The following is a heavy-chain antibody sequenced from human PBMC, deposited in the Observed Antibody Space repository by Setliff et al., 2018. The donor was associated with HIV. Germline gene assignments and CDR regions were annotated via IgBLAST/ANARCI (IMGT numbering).Heavy chain of an antibody. CDR2: IYYSGST. J-gene: IGHJ4*02. Sequence: PSETLSLTCTVSGGSISSGGYYWSWIRQHPGKGLEWIGYIYYSGSTYYNPSLKSRVTISVETSKNQLSLKLSSVTAADTAVYYCARDSGWYFVDYWGQGTLVTVSS. D-gene: IGHD6-19*01. CDR3: ARDSGWYFVDY. V-gene: IGHV4-31*03. CDR1: GGSISSGGYY.